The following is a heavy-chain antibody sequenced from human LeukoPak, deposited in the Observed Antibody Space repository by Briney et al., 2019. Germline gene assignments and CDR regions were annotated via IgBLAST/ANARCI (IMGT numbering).Heavy chain of an antibody. V-gene: IGHV1-3*01. Sequence: GASVKVSCKASGYTFTSYAMHWVRQAPGQRLEWMGWINAGNGNTKYLRKFQGRVTITRDTSASTAYMELSSLRSEDTAVYYCARAERITMVRGQELDYWGQGTLVTVSS. CDR2: INAGNGNT. CDR1: GYTFTSYA. D-gene: IGHD3-10*01. J-gene: IGHJ4*02. CDR3: ARAERITMVRGQELDY.